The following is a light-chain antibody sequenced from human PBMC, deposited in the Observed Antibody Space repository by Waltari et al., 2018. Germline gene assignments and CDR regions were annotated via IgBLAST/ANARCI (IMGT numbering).Light chain of an antibody. V-gene: IGLV2-23*02. CDR2: DVS. Sequence: QSALTQPASVSGSPGQPITISCTGSNSDIGTYNFVSWYQQHPDKAPKLMIYDVSKRPSGVSNRFSGSKSGNTASLTISGLQAEDEADYYCCSHTGGSTFVIFGGGTKLTVL. CDR1: NSDIGTYNF. CDR3: CSHTGGSTFVI. J-gene: IGLJ2*01.